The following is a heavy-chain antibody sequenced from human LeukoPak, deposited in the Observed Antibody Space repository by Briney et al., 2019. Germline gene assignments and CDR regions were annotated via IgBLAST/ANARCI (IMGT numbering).Heavy chain of an antibody. Sequence: SVKVSCKASRGTFSSYAISWVRQAPGQGLEWVGGIIPIFGTANYAQTFEGRVTITTDESTSTAYMELSSLRSEDTAVYYCARVAIAAAGTMDVWGKGTTVTVSS. D-gene: IGHD6-13*01. CDR1: RGTFSSYA. CDR3: ARVAIAAAGTMDV. CDR2: IIPIFGTA. V-gene: IGHV1-69*05. J-gene: IGHJ6*03.